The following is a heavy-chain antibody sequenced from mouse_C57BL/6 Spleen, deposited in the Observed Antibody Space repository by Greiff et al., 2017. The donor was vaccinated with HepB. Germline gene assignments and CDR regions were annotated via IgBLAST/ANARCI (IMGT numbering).Heavy chain of an antibody. D-gene: IGHD1-1*01. CDR3: TRWASITTVVATDFDV. Sequence: QVQLQQSGAELVRPGASVTLSCKASGYTFTDYEMHWVKQTPVHGLEWIGAIEPETGGTAYNQKFKGKAILTADKSSSTAYMELRSLTSEDSAVYYCTRWASITTVVATDFDVWGTGTTVTVSS. CDR2: IEPETGGT. CDR1: GYTFTDYE. J-gene: IGHJ1*03. V-gene: IGHV1-15*01.